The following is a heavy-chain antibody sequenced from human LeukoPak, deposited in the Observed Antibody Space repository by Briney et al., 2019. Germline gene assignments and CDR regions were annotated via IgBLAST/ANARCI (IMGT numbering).Heavy chain of an antibody. Sequence: GGSLRLSCAASGFTFSSYEMNWVRQAPGKGLEWISYISSSGTTIYYADSVKGRFTISRDNAKNSLYLQMNSLRAEDTALYYCARAGWYSGSRVAFDIWGQGTMVTVSS. V-gene: IGHV3-48*03. CDR3: ARAGWYSGSRVAFDI. J-gene: IGHJ3*02. CDR1: GFTFSSYE. D-gene: IGHD1-26*01. CDR2: ISSSGTTI.